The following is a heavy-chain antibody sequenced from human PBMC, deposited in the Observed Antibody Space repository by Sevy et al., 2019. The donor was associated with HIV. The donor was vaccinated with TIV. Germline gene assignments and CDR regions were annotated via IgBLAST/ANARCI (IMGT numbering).Heavy chain of an antibody. J-gene: IGHJ5*02. V-gene: IGHV3-7*01. CDR2: INQDERHI. CDR1: EFTFSNFW. CDR3: ARDPDWGALDR. Sequence: GESLKISCEVSEFTFSNFWMTWVRQSPGKGLEWVAYINQDERHINLLDSVRGRFTISRDNAKNSLYLQMDSLRAEDTAIYYCARDPDWGALDRWGHGTLVTVSS. D-gene: IGHD7-27*01.